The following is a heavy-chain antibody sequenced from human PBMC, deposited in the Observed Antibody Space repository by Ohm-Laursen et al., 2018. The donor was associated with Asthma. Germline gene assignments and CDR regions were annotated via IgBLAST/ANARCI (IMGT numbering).Heavy chain of an antibody. J-gene: IGHJ1*01. CDR1: GFTFSSYY. V-gene: IGHV3-48*01. CDR3: ARIGPEWELPGREYSLHH. CDR2: ISSKSSTI. Sequence: GSLRLSCAASGFTFSSYYMAWVRQAPGKGLEWVSFISSKSSTIYSANTVKGRFTVSRDNAKNSLYLKMNSLRAEDTALYYCARIGPEWELPGREYSLHHWGQGTQVTVSS. D-gene: IGHD1-26*01.